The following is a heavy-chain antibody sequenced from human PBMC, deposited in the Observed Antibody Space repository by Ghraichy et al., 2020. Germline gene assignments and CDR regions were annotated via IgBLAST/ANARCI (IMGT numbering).Heavy chain of an antibody. D-gene: IGHD6-13*01. V-gene: IGHV1-8*01. J-gene: IGHJ6*02. Sequence: ASVKVSCKASGYTFTSYDINWVRQATGQGLEWMGWMNPNSGNTGYAQKFQGRVTMTRNTSISTAYMELSSLRSEDTTVYYCARDTGSSSWYNYYYGMDVWGQGTTVTVSS. CDR3: ARDTGSSSWYNYYYGMDV. CDR1: GYTFTSYD. CDR2: MNPNSGNT.